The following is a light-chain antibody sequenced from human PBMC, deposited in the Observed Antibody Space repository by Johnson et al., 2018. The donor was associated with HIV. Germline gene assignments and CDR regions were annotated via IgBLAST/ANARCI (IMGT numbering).Light chain of an antibody. J-gene: IGLJ1*01. V-gene: IGLV1-51*01. CDR2: DNN. CDR1: SPNIGNNY. Sequence: QSVLTQPPSVSAAPGQKVTISCSGSSPNIGNNYVSWYQQLPGTAPKLLIYDNNKRPSGIPDRFSGSKSGTSATLGITGLQTGDEADYYCGTWDSRLSAYVCGTGTKVTVV. CDR3: GTWDSRLSAYV.